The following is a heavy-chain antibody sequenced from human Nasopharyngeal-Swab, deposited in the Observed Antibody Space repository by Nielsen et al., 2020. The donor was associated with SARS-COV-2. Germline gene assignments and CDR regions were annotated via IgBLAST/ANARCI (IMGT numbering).Heavy chain of an antibody. V-gene: IGHV4-39*07. D-gene: IGHD3-10*01. J-gene: IGHJ6*03. CDR1: GGSLSSSSYY. CDR3: ARERGRGGIWNYYYYYMDV. Sequence: CTVSGGSLSSSSYYWGWIRQPPGKGLEWIGSIYYSGSTYYNPPLKSRVTISVDTSKNQFSLKLSSVTAEDTAVYYCARERGRGGIWNYYYYYMDVWGKGTTVTVSS. CDR2: IYYSGST.